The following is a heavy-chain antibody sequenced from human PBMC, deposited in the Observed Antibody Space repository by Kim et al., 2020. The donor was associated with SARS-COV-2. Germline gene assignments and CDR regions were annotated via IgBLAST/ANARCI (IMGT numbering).Heavy chain of an antibody. CDR1: GYTLTELS. Sequence: ASVKVSCKVSGYTLTELSMHWVRQAPGKGLEWMGGFDPEDGETIYAQKFQGRVTMTEATSTDTAYMELSSLRSEDTAVYYCATNRHYSDSSGDSWGQGTLVTVSS. CDR2: FDPEDGET. V-gene: IGHV1-24*01. D-gene: IGHD3-22*01. J-gene: IGHJ4*02. CDR3: ATNRHYSDSSGDS.